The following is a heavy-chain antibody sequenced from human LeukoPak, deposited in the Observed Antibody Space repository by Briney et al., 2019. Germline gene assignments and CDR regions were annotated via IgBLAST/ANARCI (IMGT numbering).Heavy chain of an antibody. J-gene: IGHJ4*02. CDR1: GFTFSSYS. CDR3: ARDEYYYDSSGYYWDY. V-gene: IGHV3-21*01. CDR2: ISSSSSYI. Sequence: GGSLRLSCAASGFTFSSYSMNWVRQAPGKGLEWVSSISSSSSYIYYADSVKGRFTNSRDNAKNSLYLQMNSLRAEDTAVYYCARDEYYYDSSGYYWDYWGQGTLVTVSS. D-gene: IGHD3-22*01.